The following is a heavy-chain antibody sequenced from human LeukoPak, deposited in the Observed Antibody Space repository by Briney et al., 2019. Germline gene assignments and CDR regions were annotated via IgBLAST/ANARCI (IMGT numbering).Heavy chain of an antibody. D-gene: IGHD4-11*01. Sequence: SETLSLTCTVSGGSVRRGNYYWTWIRQPAGSGLEWIGRIYTSGTTDYNPSLRTRVTISVDASRNQFSLNLSSVTAADTAVYYCARALYSNHYYYYYYMDVWGKGTTVTVSS. CDR3: ARALYSNHYYYYYYMDV. V-gene: IGHV4-61*02. CDR1: GGSVRRGNYY. CDR2: IYTSGTT. J-gene: IGHJ6*03.